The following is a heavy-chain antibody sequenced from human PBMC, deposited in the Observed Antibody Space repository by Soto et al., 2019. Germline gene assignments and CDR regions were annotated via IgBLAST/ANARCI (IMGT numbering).Heavy chain of an antibody. CDR2: INAGNGNT. J-gene: IGHJ5*02. V-gene: IGHV1-3*01. D-gene: IGHD2-21*01. CDR3: ARDSRDKSPARDPFDP. CDR1: GYTFTSYA. Sequence: GASVKVSCKASGYTFTSYAMHWVRQAPGQRLEWMGWINAGNGNTKYSQKFQGRVTITRDTSASTAYMELNTLRAEDTAMYYCARDSRDKSPARDPFDPWGQGTLVTVSS.